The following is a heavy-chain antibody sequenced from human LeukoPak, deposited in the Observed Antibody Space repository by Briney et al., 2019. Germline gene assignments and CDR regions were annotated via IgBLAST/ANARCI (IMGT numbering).Heavy chain of an antibody. D-gene: IGHD2-8*02. V-gene: IGHV3-30*02. CDR3: TRNQGYCTGGGCYIDY. CDR1: GFTFAGYG. J-gene: IGHJ4*02. CDR2: IRYDGTNK. Sequence: GGSLRLSCAASGFTFAGYGMHWVRHAPGKGLEWVALIRYDGTNKYYTDSVKGRFTISKDNSKNTLYLQMNSLRAEDTAVYYCTRNQGYCTGGGCYIDYWGQGTLVTVSS.